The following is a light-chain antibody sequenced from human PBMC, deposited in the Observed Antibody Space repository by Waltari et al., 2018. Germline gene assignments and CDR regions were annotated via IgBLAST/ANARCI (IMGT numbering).Light chain of an antibody. Sequence: QSALTQPASVSGSPGQSIIISCTGTSSDVGDDKYVSWYQQHPGKAPKLMIYEVSNPAFGVSGPLPGPQSGNTASLTISGLQADDEAAYYCSSYTTTSTVLFGGGTELTVL. V-gene: IGLV2-14*03. CDR3: SSYTTTSTVL. CDR1: SSDVGDDKY. CDR2: EVS. J-gene: IGLJ2*01.